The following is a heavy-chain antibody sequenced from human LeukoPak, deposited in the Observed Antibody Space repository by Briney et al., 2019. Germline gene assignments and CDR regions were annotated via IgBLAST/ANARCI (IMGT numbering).Heavy chain of an antibody. J-gene: IGHJ6*03. CDR2: IYTSGST. V-gene: IGHV4-61*02. D-gene: IGHD2-2*01. CDR3: SAVVVPATKQKSDYYYYMDG. CDR1: GGSISSGSYY. Sequence: PSETLSLTCTVSGGSISSGSYYWSWIRQPAGKGLEWIGRIYTSGSTNYNPSLKSRVTISVDTSKNQFSLKLSSVTAADTAVYYCSAVVVPATKQKSDYYYYMDGWGKGTTVTVSS.